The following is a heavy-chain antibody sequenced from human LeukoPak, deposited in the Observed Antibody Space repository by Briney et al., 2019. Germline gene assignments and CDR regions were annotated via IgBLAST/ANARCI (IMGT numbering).Heavy chain of an antibody. CDR2: IYYSGST. J-gene: IGHJ4*02. CDR1: VGSISTSSYY. CDR3: ARQYIVGATNDY. D-gene: IGHD1-26*01. Sequence: ASETLSLTCTVSVGSISTSSYYWGWIRQPPGKGLEWIGSIYYSGSTYYNPSLKSRVTISVDTSKNQFSLKLSSVTAADTAVYYCARQYIVGATNDYWGQGTLVTVSS. V-gene: IGHV4-39*01.